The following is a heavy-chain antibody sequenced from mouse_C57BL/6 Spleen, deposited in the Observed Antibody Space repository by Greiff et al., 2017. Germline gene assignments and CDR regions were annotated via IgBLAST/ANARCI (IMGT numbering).Heavy chain of an antibody. Sequence: ESGPGLVKPSPSLSLTCSVTGYSITSGYYWNWIRQFPGNKLEWMGYISYDGSNNYNPSLKNRISITRDTSKNQFFLKLNSVTTEDTATYYCARDGVYDGCSWFAYWGQGTLVNVSA. V-gene: IGHV3-6*01. D-gene: IGHD2-3*01. CDR1: GYSITSGYY. CDR2: ISYDGSN. CDR3: ARDGVYDGCSWFAY. J-gene: IGHJ3*01.